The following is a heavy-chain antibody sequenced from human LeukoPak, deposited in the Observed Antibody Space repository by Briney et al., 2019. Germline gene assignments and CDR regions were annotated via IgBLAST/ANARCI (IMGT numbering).Heavy chain of an antibody. J-gene: IGHJ4*02. CDR3: VPTDSSGLD. Sequence: GGSLRLSCVASGFTFSHYWMHWVRQAPGKGLVWVSRTNTDGSSTTYVDSVKGRFTISRDNAKNTMYLQMNSLRAEDTAVYYCVPTDSSGLDWGQGTLVTVSS. CDR2: TNTDGSST. CDR1: GFTFSHYW. V-gene: IGHV3-74*01. D-gene: IGHD3-22*01.